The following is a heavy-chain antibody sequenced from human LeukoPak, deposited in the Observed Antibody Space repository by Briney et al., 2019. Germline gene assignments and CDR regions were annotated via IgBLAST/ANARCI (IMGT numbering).Heavy chain of an antibody. J-gene: IGHJ3*02. CDR2: ISSSSSYI. D-gene: IGHD3-16*01. V-gene: IGHV3-21*06. CDR1: GFTFSSYS. CDR3: ARGGTFRASDI. Sequence: GGSLRLSCAASGFTFSSYSMNWVRQAPGKGLEWVSSISSSSSYIYYADSVKGRFTISRDNAKNPLYLQMNSLRAEDTAVYYCARGGTFRASDIWGQGTMVTVSS.